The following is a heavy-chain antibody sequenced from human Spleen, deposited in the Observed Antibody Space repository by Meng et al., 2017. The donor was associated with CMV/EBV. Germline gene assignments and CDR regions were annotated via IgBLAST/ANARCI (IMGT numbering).Heavy chain of an antibody. CDR3: AHGDYVDY. CDR1: GGSISSGSYY. D-gene: IGHD4-17*01. J-gene: IGHJ4*02. Sequence: SVTGTVSGGSISSGSYYWGWIRQPPGKGLEWIGTIYYSGSTYYNPSLESRVTISVDTSKNQFSLKLTSVTAADTAVYYCAHGDYVDYWGQGTLVTVSS. CDR2: IYYSGST. V-gene: IGHV4-39*01.